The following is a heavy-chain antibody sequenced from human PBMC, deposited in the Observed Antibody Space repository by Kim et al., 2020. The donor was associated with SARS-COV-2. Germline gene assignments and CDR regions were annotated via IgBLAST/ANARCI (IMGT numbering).Heavy chain of an antibody. V-gene: IGHV4-34*01. CDR3: ARLVGYYGGDMEV. CDR2: INHSGST. D-gene: IGHD4-17*01. J-gene: IGHJ6*03. Sequence: SETLSLTCAVYGGSFSGYYWSWIRQPPGKGLEWIGEINHSGSTNYNPSLKSRVTISVDTSKNQFSLKLSSVTAADTAGYYCARLVGYYGGDMEVWGKGTT. CDR1: GGSFSGYY.